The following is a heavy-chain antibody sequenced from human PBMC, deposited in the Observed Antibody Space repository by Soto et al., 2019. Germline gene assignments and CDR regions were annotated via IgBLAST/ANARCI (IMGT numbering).Heavy chain of an antibody. CDR1: GGIFSTYA. Sequence: QVQLVQSGAEVKKPGSSVKVSCKASGGIFSTYAISLLRQAPGQGLEWMGGIIPLFGTPNYAQRFQGRGTITADESTSTAYMELRRLRSEDTAVYYCARDRDDYGSGNYYNRIDFWGQGTLVTVSS. CDR2: IIPLFGTP. CDR3: ARDRDDYGSGNYYNRIDF. J-gene: IGHJ4*02. V-gene: IGHV1-69*01. D-gene: IGHD3-10*01.